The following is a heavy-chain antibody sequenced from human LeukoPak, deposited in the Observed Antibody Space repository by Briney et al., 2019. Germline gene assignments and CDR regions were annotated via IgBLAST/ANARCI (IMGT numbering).Heavy chain of an antibody. CDR3: ARLGALHDAFDV. CDR2: IHYSGST. CDR1: GDSIRSYY. V-gene: IGHV4-59*12. J-gene: IGHJ3*01. D-gene: IGHD3-16*01. Sequence: PSETLSLTCTVSGDSIRSYYWSWIRQPPGKGLEWIGNIHYSGSTKYNPSLKSRVTISVDTSKNQFSLRVTSLTAADTAVYYCARLGALHDAFDVWGQGTLVTVSS.